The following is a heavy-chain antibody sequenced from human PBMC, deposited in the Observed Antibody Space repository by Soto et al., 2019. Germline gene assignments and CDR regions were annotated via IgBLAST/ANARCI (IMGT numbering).Heavy chain of an antibody. D-gene: IGHD3-3*01. CDR1: GFTFSSYA. V-gene: IGHV3-23*01. CDR3: AKDPDLYDFWSGSPNWFDP. J-gene: IGHJ5*02. Sequence: GGSLRLSCAASGFTFSSYAMSWVRQAPGKGLEWVSAISGSGGSTYYADSVKGRFTISRDNSKNTLYLQMNSLRAEDTAVYYCAKDPDLYDFWSGSPNWFDPWGQGTLVTVSS. CDR2: ISGSGGST.